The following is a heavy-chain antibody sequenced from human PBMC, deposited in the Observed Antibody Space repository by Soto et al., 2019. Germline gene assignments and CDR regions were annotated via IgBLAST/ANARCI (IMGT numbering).Heavy chain of an antibody. CDR2: VIYSGGTT. CDR1: GFSFSSFA. CDR3: AKSRVRVLWLREIYYLDK. V-gene: IGHV3-23*01. Sequence: GGSLRLSCAASGFSFSSFAMSWVRQAPGKGLEWVSAVIYSGGTTYYVDSVKGRFTISRDNSRNTLYLQMEGLRAEDTALYYCAKSRVRVLWLREIYYLDKWGQGTPVTVSS. D-gene: IGHD3-10*01. J-gene: IGHJ4*02.